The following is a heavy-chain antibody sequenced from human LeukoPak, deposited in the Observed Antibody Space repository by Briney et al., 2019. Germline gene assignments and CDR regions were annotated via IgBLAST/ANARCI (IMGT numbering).Heavy chain of an antibody. CDR3: AREAFSSSWYSGWFDP. CDR1: GFTVSSNY. V-gene: IGHV3-53*01. Sequence: GGSLRLSCAASGFTVSSNYMSWVRQAPGKGLEWVSVIYSGGSTYYADSVKGRFTISRHNSKNTLYLQMNSLRAEDTAVYYCAREAFSSSWYSGWFDPWGQGTLVTVSS. J-gene: IGHJ5*02. CDR2: IYSGGST. D-gene: IGHD6-13*01.